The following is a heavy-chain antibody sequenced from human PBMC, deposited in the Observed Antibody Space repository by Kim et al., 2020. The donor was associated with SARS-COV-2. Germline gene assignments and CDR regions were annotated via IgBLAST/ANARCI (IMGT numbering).Heavy chain of an antibody. CDR3: ARDLFYYYGMDV. J-gene: IGHJ6*02. Sequence: NNEQKLRGRVTMTTATSTSTAYMELRSLRSDDTAVYYCARDLFYYYGMDVWGQGTTVTVSS. V-gene: IGHV1-18*01.